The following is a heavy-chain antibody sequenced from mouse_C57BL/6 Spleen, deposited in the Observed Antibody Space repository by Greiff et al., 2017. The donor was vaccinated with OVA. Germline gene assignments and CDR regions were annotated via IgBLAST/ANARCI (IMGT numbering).Heavy chain of an antibody. J-gene: IGHJ2*01. D-gene: IGHD1-1*01. CDR1: GFTFSDYG. CDR3: ATTVVDHYFDY. CDR2: ISSGSSTI. Sequence: EVKLVEPGGGLVKPGGSLKLSCAASGFTFSDYGMHWVRQAPEKGLEWVAYISSGSSTIYYADTVKGRFTISRDNAKNTLFLQMTSLRSEDTAMDYCATTVVDHYFDYWGQGTTLTVSS. V-gene: IGHV5-17*01.